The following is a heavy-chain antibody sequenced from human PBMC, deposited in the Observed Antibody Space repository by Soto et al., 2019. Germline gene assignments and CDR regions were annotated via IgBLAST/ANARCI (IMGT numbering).Heavy chain of an antibody. CDR1: GGTFSSYA. J-gene: IGHJ5*02. Sequence: QVQLVQSGAEVKKPGSSVKVSCKASGGTFSSYAISWVRQAPGQGLEWMGGIIPIFGTANYAQKFQGRVTITAYESTSTAYMELSSLRSEDTAVYYCVASRRGVVPAAHNWFDPWGQGTLVTVSS. CDR3: VASRRGVVPAAHNWFDP. D-gene: IGHD2-2*01. CDR2: IIPIFGTA. V-gene: IGHV1-69*01.